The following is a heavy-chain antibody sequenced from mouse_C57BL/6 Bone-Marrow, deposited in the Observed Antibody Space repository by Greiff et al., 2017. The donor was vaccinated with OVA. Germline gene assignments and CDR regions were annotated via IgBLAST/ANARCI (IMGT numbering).Heavy chain of an antibody. V-gene: IGHV3-6*01. CDR1: GYSITSGYY. Sequence: VQLKESGPGLVKPSQSLSLTCSVTGYSITSGYYWNWIRQFPGNKLEWMGYISYDGSNNYNPSLKNRISITRDTSQNQFFLKLNSVTTEDTATYYCVREGFTTGGYYAMDYWGQGTSVTVSS. CDR3: VREGFTTGGYYAMDY. D-gene: IGHD1-1*01. CDR2: ISYDGSN. J-gene: IGHJ4*01.